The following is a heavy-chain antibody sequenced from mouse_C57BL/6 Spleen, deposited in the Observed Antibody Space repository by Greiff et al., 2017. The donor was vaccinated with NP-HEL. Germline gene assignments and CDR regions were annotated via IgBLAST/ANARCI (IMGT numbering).Heavy chain of an antibody. CDR3: ASDQLGRMGFDY. J-gene: IGHJ2*01. Sequence: EVMLVESGGGLVKPGGSLKLSCAASGFTFSSYAMSWVRQTPEKRLEWVATISDGGSYTYYPDNVKGRFTISRDNAKNNLYLQMSHLKSEDTAMYYCASDQLGRMGFDYWGQGTTLTVSS. D-gene: IGHD4-1*02. V-gene: IGHV5-4*03. CDR1: GFTFSSYA. CDR2: ISDGGSYT.